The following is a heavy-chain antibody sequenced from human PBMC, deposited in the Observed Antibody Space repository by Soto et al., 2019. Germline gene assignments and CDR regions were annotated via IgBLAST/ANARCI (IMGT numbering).Heavy chain of an antibody. CDR2: INEDGSEK. V-gene: IGHV3-7*03. CDR3: ARTGWPQSSYYFDY. J-gene: IGHJ4*02. CDR1: GFSFSLFW. D-gene: IGHD3-16*01. Sequence: EVQLAESGGGLVQPGGSLRLSGAASGFSFSLFWMSWVRQTPGKGLEWVANINEDGSEKFFADSVKGRFTISRDNAKNSLSLQMNSLTADDTAVYYCARTGWPQSSYYFDYWGQGTLVTVSS.